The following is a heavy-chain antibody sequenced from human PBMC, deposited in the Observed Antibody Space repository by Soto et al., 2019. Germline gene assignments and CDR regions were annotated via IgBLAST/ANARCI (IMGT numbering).Heavy chain of an antibody. CDR2: ISYDGSNK. CDR3: AKDRGELYYYYYGMDV. D-gene: IGHD1-26*01. Sequence: SLRLSCAASGFPFSSYGMHWVRQAPGKGLEWVAVISYDGSNKYYADSVKGRFTISRDNSKNTLYLQMNSLRAEDTAVYYCAKDRGELYYYYYGMDVWGQGTTVTVSS. J-gene: IGHJ6*02. V-gene: IGHV3-30*18. CDR1: GFPFSSYG.